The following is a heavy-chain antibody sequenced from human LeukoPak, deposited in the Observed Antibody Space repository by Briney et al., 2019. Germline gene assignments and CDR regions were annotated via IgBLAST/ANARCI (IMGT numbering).Heavy chain of an antibody. D-gene: IGHD6-13*01. Sequence: ASVKVSCKVSGYTLTELSMHWVRQAPGKGLEWMGGFDPEDGETIYAQKFQGRVTMTEDTSTDTVYMELSSLRSEDTAVYYCARGGFSIAAAGLPRPAADFDYWGQGTLVTVSS. CDR2: FDPEDGET. V-gene: IGHV1-24*01. J-gene: IGHJ4*02. CDR1: GYTLTELS. CDR3: ARGGFSIAAAGLPRPAADFDY.